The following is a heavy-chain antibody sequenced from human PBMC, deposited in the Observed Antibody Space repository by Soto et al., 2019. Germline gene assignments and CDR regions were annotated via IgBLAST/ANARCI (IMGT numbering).Heavy chain of an antibody. Sequence: EVQLEESGGGLIHPGGSLRLSCGASGFTVSTTYMSWVRQAPGKGLEWVSTMYTGGSTSYADSVKGRFTISRDNSKNTLYLQMNSLRVEDTAVYYCAGGGGYSGYEGHDSWGQGTLVTVSS. J-gene: IGHJ4*02. D-gene: IGHD5-12*01. CDR3: AGGGGYSGYEGHDS. CDR2: MYTGGST. V-gene: IGHV3-53*01. CDR1: GFTVSTTY.